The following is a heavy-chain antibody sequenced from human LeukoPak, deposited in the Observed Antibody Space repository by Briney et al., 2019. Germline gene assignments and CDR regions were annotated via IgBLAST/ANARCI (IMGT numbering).Heavy chain of an antibody. Sequence: ASVKVSCKASGYTFTSYGISWVRQAPGQGLEWMGWISAYNGNTSYAQKLQGRVTMTTDTSTSTAYMELRSLRSDDTAVYYCARLIDFWSGYYANWFDPWGQGTLVTVSS. J-gene: IGHJ5*02. V-gene: IGHV1-18*01. CDR1: GYTFTSYG. CDR3: ARLIDFWSGYYANWFDP. CDR2: ISAYNGNT. D-gene: IGHD3-3*01.